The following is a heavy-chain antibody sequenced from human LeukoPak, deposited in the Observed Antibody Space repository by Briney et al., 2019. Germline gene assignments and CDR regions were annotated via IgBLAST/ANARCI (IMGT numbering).Heavy chain of an antibody. D-gene: IGHD6-13*01. CDR3: AKAYSSSWYRNYFDY. J-gene: IGHJ4*02. Sequence: PGGSLRLSCAASGFTFDDYAMHWVRQAPGKGLEWVSGISWNSGSIGYADSVKGRFTISRDNAKNSLYLQMDSLRAEDTALYYCAKAYSSSWYRNYFDYWGQGTLVTVSS. CDR2: ISWNSGSI. CDR1: GFTFDDYA. V-gene: IGHV3-9*01.